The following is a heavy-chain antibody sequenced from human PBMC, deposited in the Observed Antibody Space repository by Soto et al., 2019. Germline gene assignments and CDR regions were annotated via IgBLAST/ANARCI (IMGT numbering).Heavy chain of an antibody. V-gene: IGHV2-5*02. J-gene: IGHJ3*02. D-gene: IGHD6-13*01. CDR3: VHRGQQLGGAFDI. Sequence: QITLKESGPTLVKPTQTLTLTCTFSGISLSTSGEGVGWVRQPPGKALEWLAVIYWDDAKRYSPSLKSRLTITKDNSKKQVVLTMTNIDPVDTATYYCVHRGQQLGGAFDIWGQGPMVTVSS. CDR1: GISLSTSGEG. CDR2: IYWDDAK.